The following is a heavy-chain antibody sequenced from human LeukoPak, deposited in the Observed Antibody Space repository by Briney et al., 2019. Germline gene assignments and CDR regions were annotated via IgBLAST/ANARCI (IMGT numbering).Heavy chain of an antibody. J-gene: IGHJ4*02. D-gene: IGHD3-10*01. CDR1: GDSVSNGNYY. V-gene: IGHV4-61*03. CDR2: IYYTGKT. Sequence: RPSETLSLTCIVSGDSVSNGNYYWSWLRQPPGKALEWIGYIYYTGKTYYNPSLEGRVTILVDTSRNHFSVKLSSVTAADTAVYYCARSQNYYGSGDYWSQGTLVTVSS. CDR3: ARSQNYYGSGDY.